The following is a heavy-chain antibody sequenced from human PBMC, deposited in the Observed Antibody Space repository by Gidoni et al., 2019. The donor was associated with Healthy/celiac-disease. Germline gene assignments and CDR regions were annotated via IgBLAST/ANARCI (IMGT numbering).Heavy chain of an antibody. V-gene: IGHV4-4*02. D-gene: IGHD6-13*01. CDR1: GGSISSSNW. CDR2: IYHRGRT. Sequence: QVQLQESGPGLVKPSATLSLTCAVHGGSISSSNWWSWVRQPPGKGLEWIGEIYHRGRTNYNPSLQRRDTISVDKSKNQFSLKLSSVTAADTAGYYCARVMGIGWFDPWGQGTLVTVSS. CDR3: ARVMGIGWFDP. J-gene: IGHJ5*02.